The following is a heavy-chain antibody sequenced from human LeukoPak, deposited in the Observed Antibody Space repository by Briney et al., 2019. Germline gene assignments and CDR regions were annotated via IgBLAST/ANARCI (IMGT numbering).Heavy chain of an antibody. J-gene: IGHJ6*03. CDR3: ARGRGGKYCSGGSCYSYDYYYYYMDV. Sequence: GASVTVSCTASGGTFSSYAVSWVRQAPGQGLQWMGGIIPIFGTANYAQKFQGRVTITADKSTSTAYMELSSLRSEDTAVYYCARGRGGKYCSGGSCYSYDYYYYYMDVWGKGTTVTVSS. V-gene: IGHV1-69*06. D-gene: IGHD2-15*01. CDR1: GGTFSSYA. CDR2: IIPIFGTA.